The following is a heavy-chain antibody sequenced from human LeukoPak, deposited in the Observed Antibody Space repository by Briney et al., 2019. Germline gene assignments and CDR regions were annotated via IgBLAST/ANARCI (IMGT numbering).Heavy chain of an antibody. Sequence: SETLSLTCTVSGGSISSYYWSWIRRPPGKGLEWIGYIYYSGSTNYNPSLKSRVTISVDTSKNQFSLKLSSVTAADTAVSYCARWERVYFDYWGQGPLVTVSS. J-gene: IGHJ4*02. CDR1: GGSISSYY. CDR3: ARWERVYFDY. V-gene: IGHV4-59*01. CDR2: IYYSGST. D-gene: IGHD3-22*01.